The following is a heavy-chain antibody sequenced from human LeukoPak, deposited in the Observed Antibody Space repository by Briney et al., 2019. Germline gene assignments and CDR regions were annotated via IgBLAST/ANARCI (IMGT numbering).Heavy chain of an antibody. CDR2: ISGSGGST. Sequence: GGSLRLSCAASGFTFSSYGMSWVRQAPGKGLEWVSAISGSGGSTYYADSVKGRFTISRDNSKNTLYLQMNSLRAEDTAVYYRAKDSYYYGLDPWGQGTLVTVSS. J-gene: IGHJ5*02. CDR3: AKDSYYYGLDP. V-gene: IGHV3-23*01. D-gene: IGHD3-10*01. CDR1: GFTFSSYG.